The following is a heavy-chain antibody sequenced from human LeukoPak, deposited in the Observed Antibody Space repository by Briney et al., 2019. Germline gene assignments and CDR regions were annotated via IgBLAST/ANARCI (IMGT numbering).Heavy chain of an antibody. CDR3: ARDWRTTGTYNWFDP. CDR1: GGTFSRYA. Sequence: GASVKVSCKASGGTFSRYAISWVRQSPGQGLEWMGEIIPIFGTANYAQKFQGRVTITADESTSTAYMELSSLRSEDTAVYYCARDWRTTGTYNWFDPWGQATLVTVSS. V-gene: IGHV1-69*13. CDR2: IIPIFGTA. D-gene: IGHD1-1*01. J-gene: IGHJ5*02.